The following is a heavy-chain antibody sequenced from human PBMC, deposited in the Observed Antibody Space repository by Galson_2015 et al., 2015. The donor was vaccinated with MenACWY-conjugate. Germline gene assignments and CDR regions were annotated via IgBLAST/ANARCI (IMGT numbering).Heavy chain of an antibody. V-gene: IGHV4-4*02. Sequence: SETLSLTCTVSGGSITTTNWWSWVRQSPGKGLEWIGEIYQSGTANYNPSLMSRVTISLDKSKNQFSLKLTSMTAADTAIYYCARDFSLPPGVASPGSDVFQLWGQGTKVTVSS. J-gene: IGHJ3*01. D-gene: IGHD1-1*01. CDR2: IYQSGTA. CDR1: GGSITTTNW. CDR3: ARDFSLPPGVASPGSDVFQL.